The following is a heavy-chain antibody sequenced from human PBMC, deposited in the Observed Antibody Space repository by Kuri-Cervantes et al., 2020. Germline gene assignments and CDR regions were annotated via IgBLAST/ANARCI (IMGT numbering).Heavy chain of an antibody. CDR3: ARQGCDSSGWYSSGV. CDR2: IYTSGST. CDR1: GGSISSGSYY. D-gene: IGHD6-19*01. J-gene: IGHJ4*02. V-gene: IGHV4-61*02. Sequence: SETMSPTSTVSGGSISSGSYYWNWIRQPAGKGLEWIGRIYTSGSTNYNPSLKSRVTISVETSKNQFSLKLRYVTASDTAVYYCARQGCDSSGWYSSGVWGQGTLVTVSS.